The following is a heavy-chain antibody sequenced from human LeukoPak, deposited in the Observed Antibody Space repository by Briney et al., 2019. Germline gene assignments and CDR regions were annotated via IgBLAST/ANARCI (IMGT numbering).Heavy chain of an antibody. D-gene: IGHD5-24*01. V-gene: IGHV4-59*08. J-gene: IGHJ4*02. CDR3: ARHDGMATIAFDY. CDR2: IYYSGST. Sequence: SETLSLTCTVSGGSISGFHWSWIRQPPGKGLELIGYIYYSGSTNYNPSLESRVTISVDTSKNQFSLKLSSVTAADTAVYYCARHDGMATIAFDYWGQGTLVTVSS. CDR1: GGSISGFH.